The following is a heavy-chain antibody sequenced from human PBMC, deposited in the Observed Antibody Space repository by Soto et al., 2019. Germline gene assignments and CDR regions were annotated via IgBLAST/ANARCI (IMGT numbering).Heavy chain of an antibody. V-gene: IGHV1-69*13. Sequence: GASVKVSCKASGGTFSSYAISWVRQAPGQGLEWMGGIIPIFGTANYAQKFQGRVTITADESTSTAYMELSSLRSEDTAVYYCARGGYDILTGINWFDLWGQGTLVTVSS. CDR3: ARGGYDILTGINWFDL. J-gene: IGHJ5*02. CDR1: GGTFSSYA. D-gene: IGHD3-9*01. CDR2: IIPIFGTA.